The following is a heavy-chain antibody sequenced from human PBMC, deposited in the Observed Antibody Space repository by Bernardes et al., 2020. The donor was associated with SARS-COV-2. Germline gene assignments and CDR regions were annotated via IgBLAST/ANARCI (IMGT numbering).Heavy chain of an antibody. V-gene: IGHV3-23*01. CDR1: GFSLSKFA. CDR3: ARRAMGVGGAYLFDY. J-gene: IGHJ4*02. Sequence: VGSLSLSCEVSGFSLSKFAMGWVRQAPGKGLEWVSSLGTKTYYTDSVNGRFTVSRDNSKNTLFLEMKSLRADDTAVYYCARRAMGVGGAYLFDYWGRGTLVTVSS. CDR2: LGTKT. D-gene: IGHD3-10*01.